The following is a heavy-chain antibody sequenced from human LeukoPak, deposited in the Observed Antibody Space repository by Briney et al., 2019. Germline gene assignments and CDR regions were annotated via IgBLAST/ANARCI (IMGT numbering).Heavy chain of an antibody. Sequence: PSETLSLTCTVSGGSISSYYWSWIRQPPGKGLEWIGYIYYSGSTRYNPSLKSRVTISVDTSKIQFSLKLSSVTAADTAVYYCARSIKRGLFDYWGQGSLVTVSS. CDR3: ARSIKRGLFDY. D-gene: IGHD3-10*01. V-gene: IGHV4-59*01. J-gene: IGHJ4*02. CDR2: IYYSGST. CDR1: GGSISSYY.